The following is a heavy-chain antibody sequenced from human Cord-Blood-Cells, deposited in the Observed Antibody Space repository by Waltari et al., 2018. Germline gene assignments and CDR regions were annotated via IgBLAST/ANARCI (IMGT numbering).Heavy chain of an antibody. CDR2: MNPNSDNT. J-gene: IGHJ2*01. Sequence: GAEVKKPGASVKVCCKAFGYNCTSYDIIWVRQATGQGLEWMGWMNPNSDNTGYAQKFQGRVTMTRNTSISTAYMELSSLRSEDTAVYYCARSGADWYFDLWGRGTLVTVSS. CDR1: GYNCTSYD. CDR3: ARSGADWYFDL. D-gene: IGHD3-10*01. V-gene: IGHV1-8*01.